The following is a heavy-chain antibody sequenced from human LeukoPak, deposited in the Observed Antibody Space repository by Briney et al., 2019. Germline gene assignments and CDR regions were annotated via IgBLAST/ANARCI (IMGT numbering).Heavy chain of an antibody. J-gene: IGHJ3*02. CDR2: IYPGDSDT. D-gene: IGHD2-2*01. CDR1: GYSFTSYW. V-gene: IGHV5-51*01. Sequence: GESLKISCKGSGYSFTSYWIGWVRQMPGKGLEWMGIIYPGDSDTRYSPSFQGQVTISADESISTAYLQWSSLKASDTAMYYCAAAGPLGYCSSTSCPDDAFDIWGQGTMVTVSS. CDR3: AAAGPLGYCSSTSCPDDAFDI.